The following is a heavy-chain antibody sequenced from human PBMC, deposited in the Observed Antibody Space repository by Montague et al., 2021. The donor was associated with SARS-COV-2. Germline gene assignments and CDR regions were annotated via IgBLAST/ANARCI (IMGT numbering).Heavy chain of an antibody. CDR1: GGSLSNNY. CDR2: VNKSGGT. J-gene: IGHJ4*02. Sequence: SETLSLTCAVLGGSLSNNYWTWVCKPQGKGLERNGEVNKSGGTTHYNQSLKGRVKISVDRSSNQMSLNLESVTAAGTAVYYCASVPLYCEGFDSWGQGILVAVSS. CDR3: ASVPLYCEGFDS. D-gene: IGHD2-21*01. V-gene: IGHV4-34*01.